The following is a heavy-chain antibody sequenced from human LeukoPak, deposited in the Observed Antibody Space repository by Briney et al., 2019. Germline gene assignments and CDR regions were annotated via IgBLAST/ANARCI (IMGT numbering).Heavy chain of an antibody. D-gene: IGHD3-3*01. CDR2: ISAYNGNT. J-gene: IGHJ4*02. Sequence: GASVKVSCKASGYTFTSYGINWVRQAPGQGLEWMGWISAYNGNTNYAQKLQGRVTMTTDTSTSTAYMELRSLRSDDTAVYYCARVLRYYDFWSGYLTESDYWGQGTLVTVSS. V-gene: IGHV1-18*01. CDR1: GYTFTSYG. CDR3: ARVLRYYDFWSGYLTESDY.